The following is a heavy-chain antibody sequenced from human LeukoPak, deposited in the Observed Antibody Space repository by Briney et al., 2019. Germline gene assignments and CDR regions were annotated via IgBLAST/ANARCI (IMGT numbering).Heavy chain of an antibody. V-gene: IGHV3-11*01. Sequence: GGSLRLSCAASGFTFSDYYMSWIRQAPGKGLGWLSYISRSGSSIHYADSVKGRFTISRDNAKNSLDLQMNSLRVEDTAVYYCARDFRDRSMPIEYWGQGTLVSVSS. CDR3: ARDFRDRSMPIEY. CDR1: GFTFSDYY. CDR2: ISRSGSSI. J-gene: IGHJ4*02. D-gene: IGHD2/OR15-2a*01.